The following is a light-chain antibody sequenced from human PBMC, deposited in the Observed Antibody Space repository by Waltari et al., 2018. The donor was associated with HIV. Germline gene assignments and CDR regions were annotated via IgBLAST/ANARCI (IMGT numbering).Light chain of an antibody. CDR3: QQYFSSPLT. CDR2: WAS. CDR1: RSILYSSNNKNY. J-gene: IGKJ4*01. V-gene: IGKV4-1*01. Sequence: DIVMTQSPASLTLSLGARATINCKSSRSILYSSNNKNYLAWYQQKPGQPPKLLIYWASTRESGVPDLFSGSGSGTNFTLTISGLQTEDLAVYYCQQYFSSPLTFGGGTRVEIK.